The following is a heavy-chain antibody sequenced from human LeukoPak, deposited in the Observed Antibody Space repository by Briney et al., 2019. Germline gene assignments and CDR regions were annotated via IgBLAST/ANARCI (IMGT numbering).Heavy chain of an antibody. CDR2: INPSGGST. CDR3: ARAPYYDSSGSQFDY. D-gene: IGHD3-22*01. J-gene: IGHJ4*02. V-gene: IGHV1-46*01. Sequence: GASVKVSCKASGYTFISYYIHWVRQAPGQGLEWMGIINPSGGSTTYAQKFQGRVTMTRDTSTSTVYMELSSLRSEDTAVYYCARAPYYDSSGSQFDYWGQGTLVTVSS. CDR1: GYTFISYY.